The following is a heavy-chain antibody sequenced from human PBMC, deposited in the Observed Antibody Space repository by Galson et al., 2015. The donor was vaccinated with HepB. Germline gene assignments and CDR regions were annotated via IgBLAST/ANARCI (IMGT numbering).Heavy chain of an antibody. CDR1: GFTFSDFY. CDR3: AMPTRQPAS. D-gene: IGHD1-1*01. V-gene: IGHV3-11*01. J-gene: IGHJ5*02. Sequence: SLRLSCAASGFTFSDFYMSWFRQAPGKGLEYISYISGCGSDVQYADSVKGRFTTSRDNAKNSLYLQMNNLRGEDTAVYYCAMPTRQPASWGQGTLVTVSS. CDR2: ISGCGSDV.